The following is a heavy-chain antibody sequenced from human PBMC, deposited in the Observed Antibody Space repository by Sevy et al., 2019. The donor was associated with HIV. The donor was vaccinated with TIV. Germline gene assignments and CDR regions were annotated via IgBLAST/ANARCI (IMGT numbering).Heavy chain of an antibody. CDR3: ARPRANYVDHYFFYAMDV. D-gene: IGHD4-17*01. CDR2: ISYEGSDK. V-gene: IGHV3-30-3*01. Sequence: GGSLRLSCVASGFAFSNYYAMHWVRQAPGKGLEWVALISYEGSDKYYADSVKGRFTISRDNFKKTLFLQMNSLTTEDTAVYYCARPRANYVDHYFFYAMDVWGQGTTVTVSS. J-gene: IGHJ6*02. CDR1: GFAFSNYYA.